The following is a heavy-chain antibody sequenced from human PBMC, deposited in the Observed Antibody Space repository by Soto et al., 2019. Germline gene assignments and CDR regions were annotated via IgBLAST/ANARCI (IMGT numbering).Heavy chain of an antibody. Sequence: QITLKESGPTLLKPTQTLTLTCTFSGFSFISSGEGVGWIRQPPGKALEWLALIYWADDRRYNPSLENRLTITKDNDPSRRQVLLTLTDVDPADTSTYYCAHRQRIIRYFDLGYFDSWGQGAPVTVSS. CDR3: AHRQRIIRYFDLGYFDS. CDR2: IYWADDR. CDR1: GFSFISSGEG. J-gene: IGHJ4*02. D-gene: IGHD3-9*01. V-gene: IGHV2-5*02.